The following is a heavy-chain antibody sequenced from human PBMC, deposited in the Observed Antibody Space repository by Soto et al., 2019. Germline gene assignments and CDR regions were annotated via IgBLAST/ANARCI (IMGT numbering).Heavy chain of an antibody. D-gene: IGHD3-22*01. Sequence: GGSLRLSCAASGFTFSSYAMSWVRQAPGKGLEWVSAISGSGGSTYYADSVKGRFTISRDNSKNTLYLQMNSLRAEDTAVYYCATNLRVVGPSLYYYYYGMDVWGQGTTVTVSS. V-gene: IGHV3-23*01. CDR1: GFTFSSYA. CDR3: ATNLRVVGPSLYYYYYGMDV. J-gene: IGHJ6*02. CDR2: ISGSGGST.